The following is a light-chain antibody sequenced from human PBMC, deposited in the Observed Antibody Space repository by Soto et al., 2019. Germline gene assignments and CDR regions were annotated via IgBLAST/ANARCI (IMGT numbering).Light chain of an antibody. Sequence: QSVLTQPASVSGSPGQSITISCTGTRSDVGGYNYVSWYQHHPGKAPKLMIYDVSNRPSGVSNRFSGSKSGNTASLTISGLQAEDEADYYCSSYTTSNTLFGGGTKLTVL. V-gene: IGLV2-14*03. CDR1: RSDVGGYNY. J-gene: IGLJ2*01. CDR3: SSYTTSNTL. CDR2: DVS.